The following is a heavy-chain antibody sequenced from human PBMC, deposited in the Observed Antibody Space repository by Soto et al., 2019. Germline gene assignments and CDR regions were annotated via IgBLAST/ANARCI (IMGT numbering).Heavy chain of an antibody. CDR2: ISYDGSNK. J-gene: IGHJ6*04. Sequence: QVQLVESGGGVVQPGRSLRLSCAASGFTFSSYAMHWVRQAPGKGLEWVAVISYDGSNKYYADSVKGRFTISRDNSKNTLYLQMNSLRAEDTAVYYCARDILRLYSYGTSYGMDVWGKGTTVTVSS. D-gene: IGHD5-18*01. CDR1: GFTFSSYA. V-gene: IGHV3-30-3*01. CDR3: ARDILRLYSYGTSYGMDV.